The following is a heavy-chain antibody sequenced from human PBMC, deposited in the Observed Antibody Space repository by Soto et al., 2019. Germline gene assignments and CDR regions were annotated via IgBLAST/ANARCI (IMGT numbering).Heavy chain of an antibody. CDR3: ARGGGQYYDSSGYLKDYYYYGMDV. CDR2: MNPNSGNT. J-gene: IGHJ6*02. D-gene: IGHD3-22*01. CDR1: GYTFTSYD. Sequence: ASVKVSCKASGYTFTSYDINWLRQATGQGLEWMGWMNPNSGNTGYAQKFQGRVTMTRNTSISTAYMELSSLRSEDTAVYYCARGGGQYYDSSGYLKDYYYYGMDVWGQGTTVTVSS. V-gene: IGHV1-8*01.